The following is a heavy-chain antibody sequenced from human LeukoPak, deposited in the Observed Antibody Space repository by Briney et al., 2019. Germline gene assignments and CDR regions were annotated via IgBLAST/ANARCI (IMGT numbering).Heavy chain of an antibody. D-gene: IGHD2-15*01. V-gene: IGHV1-8*01. Sequence: ASVKVSCKASGYTFTSYDFNWLRQATGQGPEWMGWMNPNSGATGSAQRFQGRVTMTRNTSISTAYMELSSLRSEDTAVYYCARALRVGRYSADYWGQGTLVTVSS. CDR2: MNPNSGAT. CDR1: GYTFTSYD. J-gene: IGHJ4*02. CDR3: ARALRVGRYSADY.